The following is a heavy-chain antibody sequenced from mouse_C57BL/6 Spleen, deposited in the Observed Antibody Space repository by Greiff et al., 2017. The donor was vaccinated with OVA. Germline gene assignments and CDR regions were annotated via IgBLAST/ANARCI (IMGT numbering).Heavy chain of an antibody. Sequence: VQLVESGAELARPGASVKLSCKASGYTFTSYGISWVKQRTGQGLEWIGEIYPRSGNTYYNEKFKGKATLTADKSSSTAYMELRSLTSEDSAVYFCARPLDYYYAMDYWGQGTSVTVSS. CDR2: IYPRSGNT. CDR1: GYTFTSYG. V-gene: IGHV1-81*01. CDR3: ARPLDYYYAMDY. J-gene: IGHJ4*01.